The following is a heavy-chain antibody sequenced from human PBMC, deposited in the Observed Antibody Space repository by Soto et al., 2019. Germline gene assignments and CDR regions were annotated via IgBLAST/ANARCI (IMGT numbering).Heavy chain of an antibody. CDR2: IYWDDDE. Sequence: QIALKASGPTLVNPTQTLTVTCTFSGFSLSTSGVGVGWIRQPPGKALEWLALIYWDDDERYTPSLKTRLTVTRDTAKNQVVLTLTNVDPVDTATYYCAHSRQRTSSGTFDYWGQGTLVTVSS. V-gene: IGHV2-5*02. CDR3: AHSRQRTSSGTFDY. CDR1: GFSLSTSGVG. D-gene: IGHD6-19*01. J-gene: IGHJ4*02.